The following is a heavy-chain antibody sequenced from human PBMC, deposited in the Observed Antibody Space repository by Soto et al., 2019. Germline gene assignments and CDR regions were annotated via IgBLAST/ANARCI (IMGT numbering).Heavy chain of an antibody. D-gene: IGHD3-3*01. V-gene: IGHV1-18*01. CDR1: GYTFTSYG. J-gene: IGHJ6*03. CDR3: AKFRFLVWSTPQYYMDV. CDR2: ISAYNGNT. Sequence: ASVKVSCKASGYTFTSYGISWVRQAPGQGLEWMGWISAYNGNTNYAQKLQGRVTMTTDTSTSTAYMELRSLRSDDTAVYYCAKFRFLVWSTPQYYMDVWGKGTTVTVSS.